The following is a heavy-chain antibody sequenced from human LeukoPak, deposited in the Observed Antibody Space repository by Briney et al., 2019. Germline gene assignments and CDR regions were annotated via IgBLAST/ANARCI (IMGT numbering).Heavy chain of an antibody. J-gene: IGHJ6*02. Sequence: LGESLKISCKGSGYSFGNRWIGWVRQMPGKGLEWMGIIYPDDSDTIYSPSFEGQVTISADKSISTAYLQWSSLKASDTAMYYCARGAYGSWSSYNYYGMDVWGQGTTVTVSS. D-gene: IGHD3-10*01. CDR3: ARGAYGSWSSYNYYGMDV. CDR1: GYSFGNRW. CDR2: IYPDDSDT. V-gene: IGHV5-51*01.